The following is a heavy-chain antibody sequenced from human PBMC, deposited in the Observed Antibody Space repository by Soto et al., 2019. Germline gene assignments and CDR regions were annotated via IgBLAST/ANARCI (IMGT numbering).Heavy chain of an antibody. J-gene: IGHJ4*02. CDR3: ARHGSN. Sequence: SETLSLTCSVSGVSISNSSYYWGWIRRPPGKGLEWIGTIYYSGITYYNPSLKSRVTISVDTSKNQFSLKLTSVTAADTAVYYCARHGSNWGQGTLVTVSS. CDR1: GVSISNSSYY. CDR2: IYYSGIT. V-gene: IGHV4-39*01.